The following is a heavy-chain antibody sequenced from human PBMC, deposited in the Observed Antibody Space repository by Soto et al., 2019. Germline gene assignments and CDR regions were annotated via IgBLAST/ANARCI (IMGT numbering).Heavy chain of an antibody. Sequence: GGSLRLSCAASGFTFSSYAMSWVRQAPGKGLEWVSAISGSGGSTYYADSVKGRFTISRDNSKNTLYLQMNSLRAEDTAVYYCAKDLDTWGSSWVGGWMGYWGQGTLVTVYS. CDR2: ISGSGGST. CDR3: AKDLDTWGSSWVGGWMGY. J-gene: IGHJ4*02. D-gene: IGHD6-13*01. V-gene: IGHV3-23*01. CDR1: GFTFSSYA.